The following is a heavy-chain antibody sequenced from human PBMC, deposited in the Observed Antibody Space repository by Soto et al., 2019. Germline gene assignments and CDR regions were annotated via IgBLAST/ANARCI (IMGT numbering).Heavy chain of an antibody. J-gene: IGHJ3*02. D-gene: IGHD5-12*01. CDR3: ATDPGRWLQFGAFDI. CDR2: FDPEDGET. V-gene: IGHV1-24*01. Sequence: ASVKVSCKVSGYTLTELPMHWLRQSPGKGLEWMGGFDPEDGETIYAQKFQGRVTMTEDTSTDTAYMELSSLRSEDTAVYYCATDPGRWLQFGAFDIWGQGTMVTVSS. CDR1: GYTLTELP.